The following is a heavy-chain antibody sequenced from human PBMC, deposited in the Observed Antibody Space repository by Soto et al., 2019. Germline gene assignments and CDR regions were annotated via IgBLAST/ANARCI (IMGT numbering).Heavy chain of an antibody. CDR3: ARVYYVDY. V-gene: IGHV3-30-3*01. CDR2: ISYDGSNK. J-gene: IGHJ4*02. Sequence: QVQLVESGGGVVQPGGSLRLSCAASGFTFSNYAMHWVRQAPGKGLEWVAVISYDGSNKYYADSGKGRFTISRDNSKNTLYLQMNSLRAEDTAVYYCARVYYVDYWGQGTLVTVSS. CDR1: GFTFSNYA.